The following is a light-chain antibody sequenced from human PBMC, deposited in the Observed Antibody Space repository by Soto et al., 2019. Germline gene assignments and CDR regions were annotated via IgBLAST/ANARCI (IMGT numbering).Light chain of an antibody. CDR3: QSYDSSLGVV. J-gene: IGLJ2*01. CDR2: GNS. Sequence: QSVLTQPPSVSGAPGQRVTISCTGSSSDVGAAYDVHWYQHLPGTAPKLLIYGNSNRPSGVPDRFSGSKSGTSASLAIAGLQAEDEADYYCQSYDSSLGVVFGGGTQLTVL. CDR1: SSDVGAAYD. V-gene: IGLV1-40*01.